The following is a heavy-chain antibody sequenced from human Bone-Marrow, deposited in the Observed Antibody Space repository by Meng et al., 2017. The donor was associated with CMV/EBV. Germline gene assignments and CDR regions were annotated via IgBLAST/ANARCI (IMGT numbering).Heavy chain of an antibody. V-gene: IGHV1-69*02. Sequence: SVKVSCKASGGTFSSYTISWVRQAPGQGLEWMGRIIPILGIANYAQKFQGRVTITADKSTSTAYMELSSLRSEDTAVYYCAKRRIAAAGDFQDWGQGTLVTASS. J-gene: IGHJ1*01. CDR2: IIPILGIA. CDR1: GGTFSSYT. D-gene: IGHD6-13*01. CDR3: AKRRIAAAGDFQD.